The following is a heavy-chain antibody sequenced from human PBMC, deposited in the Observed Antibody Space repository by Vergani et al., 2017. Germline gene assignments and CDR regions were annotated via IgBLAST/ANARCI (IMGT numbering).Heavy chain of an antibody. CDR3: ARLSYDTTPYLQGGYDC. Sequence: EVQLLQSGGGVIQPGGSVRLSCAASGFIFSACPMTWVRQAPGKGLEWVSAISASYPSTYYADSVKGRFTISRDNSKNMLYLQMNSLRAEDTAVYYCARLSYDTTPYLQGGYDCWGQGTLVSVSS. V-gene: IGHV3-23*01. J-gene: IGHJ4*02. CDR2: ISASYPST. D-gene: IGHD3-22*01. CDR1: GFIFSACP.